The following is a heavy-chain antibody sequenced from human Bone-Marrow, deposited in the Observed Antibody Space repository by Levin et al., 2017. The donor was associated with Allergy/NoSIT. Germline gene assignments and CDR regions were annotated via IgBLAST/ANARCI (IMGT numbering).Heavy chain of an antibody. CDR1: GFSLGTTGVG. CDR2: IYWNDDN. Sequence: ESGPTLVKTTQTLTLTCTFSGFSLGTTGVGVAWIRQPPGKALEWLAVIYWNDDNFYNPSLKSRLSITKDTSKNKVFLTMTNMNPVDTATFYCAHAEYHLGYAMDVWGQGTTVTVSS. CDR3: AHAEYHLGYAMDV. J-gene: IGHJ6*02. V-gene: IGHV2-5*01. D-gene: IGHD2/OR15-2a*01.